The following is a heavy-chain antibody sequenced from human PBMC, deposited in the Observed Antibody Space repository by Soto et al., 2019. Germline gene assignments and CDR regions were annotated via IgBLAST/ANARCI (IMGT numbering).Heavy chain of an antibody. CDR3: ARYRREAVAGYTLDN. V-gene: IGHV4-59*01. Sequence: PSETLSLTCTVSGGSISSYYWGWIRQPPGKGLEWIGYIYYSGSTNYNPSLRSRVTISEDTSKSQFSLKVNSMTAADTAVYYCARYRREAVAGYTLDNWGQGMLVTVAS. J-gene: IGHJ4*02. CDR1: GGSISSYY. CDR2: IYYSGST. D-gene: IGHD6-13*01.